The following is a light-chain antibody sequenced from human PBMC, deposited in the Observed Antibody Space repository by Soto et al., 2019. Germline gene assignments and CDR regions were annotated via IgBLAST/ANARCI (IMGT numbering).Light chain of an antibody. CDR2: GAS. CDR3: QLYGSSPLFI. Sequence: IVLTQSPGTLSLSPGERATLSCRTSQTINSDYLAWYQQKPGQPPRLLIYGASSPATGTPGRFSGGGSGTDFTLTISGLEPEDFSVYFCQLYGSSPLFIFGPGTKVDFK. J-gene: IGKJ3*01. V-gene: IGKV3-20*01. CDR1: QTINSDY.